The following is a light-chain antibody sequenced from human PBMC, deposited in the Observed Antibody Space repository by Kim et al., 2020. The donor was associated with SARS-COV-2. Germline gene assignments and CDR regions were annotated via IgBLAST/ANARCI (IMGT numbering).Light chain of an antibody. CDR3: QHRTNWPPLT. Sequence: EIVLTQSPATLSLSPGERATLSCRASESVGSYLAWYQQKRGQAPRLLIYDASNRATGIPARFSGSGSGTDFTLTISSLEPEDFAVYYCQHRTNWPPLTFGGGTKVDIK. V-gene: IGKV3-11*01. CDR1: ESVGSY. J-gene: IGKJ4*01. CDR2: DAS.